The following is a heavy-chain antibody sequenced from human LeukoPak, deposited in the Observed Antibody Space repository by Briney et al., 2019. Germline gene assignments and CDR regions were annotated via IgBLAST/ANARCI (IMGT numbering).Heavy chain of an antibody. J-gene: IGHJ4*02. Sequence: GGSLRLSCVVSGFSVSNNYIIWVRQAPGNGLERVSVIYGDGRTSHSASVRGRFTISRDNAKNSLVLQMNSLRAEDTAVYYCVKNWDYWGQGTLVTVSS. CDR3: VKNWDY. V-gene: IGHV3-66*01. CDR1: GFSVSNNY. CDR2: IYGDGRT. D-gene: IGHD2/OR15-2a*01.